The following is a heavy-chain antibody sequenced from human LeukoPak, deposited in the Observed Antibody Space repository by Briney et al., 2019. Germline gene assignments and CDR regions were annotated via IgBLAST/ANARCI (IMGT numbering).Heavy chain of an antibody. CDR2: IYDIGST. J-gene: IGHJ6*03. CDR3: ARGGSFYYYMDV. V-gene: IGHV4-4*07. CDR1: PDSVTDYY. Sequence: PSETLSLTCTVSPDSVTDYYWSWIRQPVGKGREWIGYIYDIGSTNYNPSLQSRVTMSVDRSKNQFSLKLTSVTAADTAVYYCARGGSFYYYMDVWGKGTTVTVSS. D-gene: IGHD3-10*01.